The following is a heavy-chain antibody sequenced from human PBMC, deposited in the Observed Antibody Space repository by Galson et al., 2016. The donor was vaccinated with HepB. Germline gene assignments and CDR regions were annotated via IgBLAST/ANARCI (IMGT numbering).Heavy chain of an antibody. J-gene: IGHJ4*02. CDR2: LSGSGAHT. CDR1: GFTFSRYA. CDR3: AKDYVGGSYLLTQFNY. Sequence: SLRLSCAASGFTFSRYAMTWVRQAPGKGLEWVSGLSGSGAHTYYADSVKGRFTISRDNSKNTLYLQMNSRRVEDTAVYYCAKDYVGGSYLLTQFNYWGQGTLVTVSS. V-gene: IGHV3-23*01. D-gene: IGHD3-16*02.